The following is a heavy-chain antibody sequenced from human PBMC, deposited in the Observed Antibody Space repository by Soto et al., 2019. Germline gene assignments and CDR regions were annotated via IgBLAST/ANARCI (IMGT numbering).Heavy chain of an antibody. CDR2: IIPMFGTP. CDR1: GRALTDSI. J-gene: IGHJ4*02. D-gene: IGHD1-26*01. Sequence: SVKVSVKSSGRALTDSISDWGRRAPGQGLEWMGGIIPMFGTPKYAQKFQHRVTISADVSTGTAYVELTRLRFDDTAVYYCAGGRDQPPVGLYFESWGEGTRVTVSS. CDR3: AGGRDQPPVGLYFES. V-gene: IGHV1-69*13.